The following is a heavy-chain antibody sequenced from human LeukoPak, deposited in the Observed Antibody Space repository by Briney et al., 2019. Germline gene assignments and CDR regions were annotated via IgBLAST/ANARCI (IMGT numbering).Heavy chain of an antibody. J-gene: IGHJ6*03. CDR1: GFTFNNYA. Sequence: PGGSLRPSCEAPGFTFNNYAMHWVRQAPGEGLEWVAVISRDGTLQYYADSVKGRLTISRDNSQSTLYLQMNSLRAEDTAVYYCARAEKSSHYFIRSKYYLDVWGKGTTVTVSS. CDR3: ARAEKSSHYFIRSKYYLDV. D-gene: IGHD2/OR15-2a*01. CDR2: ISRDGTLQ. V-gene: IGHV3-30*04.